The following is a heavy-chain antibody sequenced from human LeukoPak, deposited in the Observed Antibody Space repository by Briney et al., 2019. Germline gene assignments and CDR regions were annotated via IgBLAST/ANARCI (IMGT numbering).Heavy chain of an antibody. V-gene: IGHV1-69*04. CDR3: AKTSDYDFWSGYYDY. J-gene: IGHJ4*02. CDR2: IIPILGIA. D-gene: IGHD3-3*01. Sequence: SVKVSCKASGYTFTSYGISWVRQAPGQGLEWMGRIIPILGIANYAQKFQGRVTITADKSTSTAYMELSSLRSEDTAVYYCAKTSDYDFWSGYYDYWGQGTLVTVSS. CDR1: GYTFTSYG.